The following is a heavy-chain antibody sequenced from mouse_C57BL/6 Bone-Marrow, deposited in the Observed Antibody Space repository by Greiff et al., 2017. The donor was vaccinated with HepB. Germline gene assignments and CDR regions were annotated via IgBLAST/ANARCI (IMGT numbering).Heavy chain of an antibody. J-gene: IGHJ1*03. V-gene: IGHV1-81*01. CDR3: ARGILRYLWYFDV. CDR2: IYPRSGNT. CDR1: GYTFTSYG. Sequence: VQLQESGAELARPGASVKLSCKASGYTFTSYGISWVKQRTGQGLEWIGEIYPRSGNTYYNEKFKGKATLTADKSSSTAYMELRSLTSEDSAVYFCARGILRYLWYFDVWGTGTTVTVSS. D-gene: IGHD1-1*01.